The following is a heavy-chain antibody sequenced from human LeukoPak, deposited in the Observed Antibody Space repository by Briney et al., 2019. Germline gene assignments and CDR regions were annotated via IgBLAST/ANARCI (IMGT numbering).Heavy chain of an antibody. CDR3: ARDRYGSSWYGPDY. D-gene: IGHD6-13*01. CDR2: INPNSGGT. J-gene: IGHJ4*02. CDR1: GYTFTGYY. V-gene: IGHV1-2*02. Sequence: GASVKVSCKASGYTFTGYYMHWVRQAPGQGLEWMGWINPNSGGTNYAQKFQGRVTMTRDTSISTAYMELSRLRSDDTAVYYCARDRYGSSWYGPDYWGQGTLVTVSS.